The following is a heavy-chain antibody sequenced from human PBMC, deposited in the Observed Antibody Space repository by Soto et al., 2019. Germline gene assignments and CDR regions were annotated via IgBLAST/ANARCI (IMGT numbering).Heavy chain of an antibody. D-gene: IGHD3-3*01. CDR3: AKNHDFWSGYYNRVHFDS. CDR1: GFTFTSYA. V-gene: IGHV3-23*01. CDR2: ISGSGGST. Sequence: GGSLSLSCAASGFTFTSYAMSWVRQAPGKGLEWVSGISGSGGSTYYADSVKGRFTISRDSSKSTLYLQMNSLRAEDTAVYYCAKNHDFWSGYYNRVHFDSWGQGTLVTVSS. J-gene: IGHJ4*02.